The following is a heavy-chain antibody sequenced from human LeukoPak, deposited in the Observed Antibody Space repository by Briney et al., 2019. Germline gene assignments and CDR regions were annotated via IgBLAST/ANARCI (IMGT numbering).Heavy chain of an antibody. CDR3: AKDLEGVRSYYSWSDP. CDR1: GFTFSSYA. CDR2: ISGGGGST. V-gene: IGHV3-23*01. D-gene: IGHD1-26*01. J-gene: IGHJ5*02. Sequence: GGSLRLSCAASGFTFSSYAMSWVRQAPGKGLEWVSAISGGGGSTYYADSVKGRFTISRDNSKNTLYLQMNSLRADDTAVYYCAKDLEGVRSYYSWSDPWGQGTLVTVSS.